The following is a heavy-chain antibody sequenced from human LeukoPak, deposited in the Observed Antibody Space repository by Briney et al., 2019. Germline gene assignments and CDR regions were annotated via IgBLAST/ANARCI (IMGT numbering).Heavy chain of an antibody. CDR2: ISNSGSST. V-gene: IGHV3-23*01. J-gene: IGHJ4*02. D-gene: IGHD2-15*01. CDR3: ARDGWQY. Sequence: GGSLRLSCAAPGFTFSSYAMSWVRQAPGKGLEWVSTISNSGSSTYYADSVKGRSTISRDNSKNTLYLQMNSLRAEDTALYYCARDGWQYWGQGTLVTVSS. CDR1: GFTFSSYA.